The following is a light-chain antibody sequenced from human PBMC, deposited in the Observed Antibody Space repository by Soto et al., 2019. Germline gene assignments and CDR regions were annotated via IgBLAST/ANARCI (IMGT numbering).Light chain of an antibody. CDR1: SSDVGGYNY. CDR2: EVG. J-gene: IGLJ1*01. CDR3: NSFTSNNWRTFV. V-gene: IGLV2-14*01. Sequence: QSVLTQPASVSGSPGQSITISCTGTSSDVGGYNYVSWYQQHPGKAPKLIIYEVGYRPSGVSSRFSGSKSGNTASLTISGLQAEDEADYYCNSFTSNNWRTFVLGNGTKVTVL.